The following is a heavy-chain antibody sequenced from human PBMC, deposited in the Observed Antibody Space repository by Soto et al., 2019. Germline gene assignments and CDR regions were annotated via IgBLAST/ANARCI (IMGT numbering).Heavy chain of an antibody. Sequence: QVQLVQSGAEVKKPGSSVKVSCKASGGTFSSYTISWVRQAPGQGLEWMGRIIPILGIANYAQKFQGRVTIXAXXSTSTAYMELSSLRSEDTAVYYCASSRGYSYGYDYWGQGTLVTVSS. V-gene: IGHV1-69*02. D-gene: IGHD5-18*01. CDR1: GGTFSSYT. CDR2: IIPILGIA. CDR3: ASSRGYSYGYDY. J-gene: IGHJ4*02.